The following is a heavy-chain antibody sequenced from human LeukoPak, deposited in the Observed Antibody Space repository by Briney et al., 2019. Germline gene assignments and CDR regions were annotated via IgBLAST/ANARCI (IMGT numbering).Heavy chain of an antibody. CDR3: AKSRSGSANWALQIFDN. J-gene: IGHJ4*02. V-gene: IGHV3-23*03. D-gene: IGHD1-1*01. CDR2: IYSGGST. CDR1: GLSFRSYA. Sequence: GGSLRLSCVASGLSFRSYAMNWVRQAPGKGLEWVSVIYSGGSTYYADSVKGRFTISRDNSNNSLFVQMNSLRAEDTAVYFCAKSRSGSANWALQIFDNWGQGTLVTVSS.